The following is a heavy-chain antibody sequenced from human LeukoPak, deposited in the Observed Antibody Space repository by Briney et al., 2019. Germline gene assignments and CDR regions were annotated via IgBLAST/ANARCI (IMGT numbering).Heavy chain of an antibody. D-gene: IGHD3-16*01. J-gene: IGHJ5*02. CDR2: INWNGGST. V-gene: IGHV3-20*04. Sequence: GGSLRLSCAASGFTFDGYGMSWVRQAPGKGLEWVSGINWNGGSTGYADSVKGRFTISRDNAKNSLYLQMNSLRAEDTALYYCARANYVWGSYPNWFDPWGQGTLVTVSS. CDR1: GFTFDGYG. CDR3: ARANYVWGSYPNWFDP.